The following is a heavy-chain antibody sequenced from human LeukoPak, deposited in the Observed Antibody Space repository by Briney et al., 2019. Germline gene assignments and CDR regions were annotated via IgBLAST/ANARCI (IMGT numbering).Heavy chain of an antibody. V-gene: IGHV4-34*01. CDR3: ARGLTAVASYFDY. Sequence: PSETLSLTCAVYGGSFSGYYWSWIRQPPGKGLEWIGEINHSGSTIYNPSLKSRVTISVDTSKNQFSLKLSSVTAADTAVYYCARGLTAVASYFDYWGQGTLVTVSS. CDR1: GGSFSGYY. CDR2: INHSGST. J-gene: IGHJ4*02. D-gene: IGHD6-19*01.